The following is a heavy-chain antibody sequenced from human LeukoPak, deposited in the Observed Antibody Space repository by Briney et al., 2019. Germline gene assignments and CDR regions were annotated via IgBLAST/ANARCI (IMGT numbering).Heavy chain of an antibody. D-gene: IGHD2-21*01. V-gene: IGHV3-7*01. CDR2: IKPDESEK. CDR3: ATGPSYCGGDCYYYFAY. Sequence: GGSLRLSCAASGITFSSSWMSWVRQAPGKGLEWVANIKPDESEKYYVDSVKGRFTISRDNAKNSLFLQMNSLRAADTALYYCATGPSYCGGDCYYYFAYWGQGALVTVSS. J-gene: IGHJ4*02. CDR1: GITFSSSW.